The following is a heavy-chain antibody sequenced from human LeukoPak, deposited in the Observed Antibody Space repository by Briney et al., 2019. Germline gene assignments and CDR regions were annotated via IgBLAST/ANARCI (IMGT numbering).Heavy chain of an antibody. J-gene: IGHJ3*02. Sequence: SETLSLTCTVSGGSITNYYWSWLRQPPGEGLEWIGYIYYSGSTNYNPSLKSRVTISVDTSKNQFSLKLSSVTAADTAVYYCARHLNDAFDIWGQGTMVTVSS. CDR2: IYYSGST. CDR3: ARHLNDAFDI. CDR1: GGSITNYY. V-gene: IGHV4-59*08.